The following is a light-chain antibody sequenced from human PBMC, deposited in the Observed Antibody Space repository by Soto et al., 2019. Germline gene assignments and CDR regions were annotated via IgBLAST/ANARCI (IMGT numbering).Light chain of an antibody. J-gene: IGKJ5*01. Sequence: ELVLTQSPVTLSLSSGERATLSCRASQSVSSRLAWYQQKPGQAPRLLISGASSRATGIPDRFSGSGSATDFTLTISRLEPEDFALYYCQQYGGSPITFGQGTRLE. CDR3: QQYGGSPIT. CDR1: QSVSSR. V-gene: IGKV3-20*01. CDR2: GAS.